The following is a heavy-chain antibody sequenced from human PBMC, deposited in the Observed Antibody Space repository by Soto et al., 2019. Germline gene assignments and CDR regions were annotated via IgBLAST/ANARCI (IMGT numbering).Heavy chain of an antibody. D-gene: IGHD3-22*01. J-gene: IGHJ4*02. Sequence: SVKVSCKASGGTFSSYAISWVRQAPGQGLEWMGGIIHIFGTANYAQKFQGRVTITADESTSTAYMELSSLRSEDTAVYYCARGYVTNYYDSSGYYFDYWGQGTLVTVSS. CDR2: IIHIFGTA. CDR3: ARGYVTNYYDSSGYYFDY. CDR1: GGTFSSYA. V-gene: IGHV1-69*13.